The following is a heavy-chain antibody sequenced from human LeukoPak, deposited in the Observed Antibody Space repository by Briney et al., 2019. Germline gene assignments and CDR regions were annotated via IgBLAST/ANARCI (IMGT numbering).Heavy chain of an antibody. D-gene: IGHD6-19*01. CDR3: AGGIEVAGLL. J-gene: IGHJ4*02. Sequence: SETLSLTCAVYGGSFSGYYWNWIRQPPGKGLEWIGEINHSGSTNYNPSLKSRVTISIDTSKNQFSLKLSSVTAADTAVYYCAGGIEVAGLLWGQGTLVTVSS. V-gene: IGHV4-34*01. CDR2: INHSGST. CDR1: GGSFSGYY.